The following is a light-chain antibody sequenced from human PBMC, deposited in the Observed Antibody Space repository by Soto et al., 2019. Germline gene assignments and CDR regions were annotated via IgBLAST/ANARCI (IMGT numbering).Light chain of an antibody. CDR1: SSDVGTYNL. V-gene: IGLV2-14*02. Sequence: QSALTQPASVSGSPGQSITISCTGTSSDVGTYNLVSWYQQSGTAPRVLIHDDIKRPSGVSYRFSGSKSGNTASLTISGLQAEDEADYYCASYTRTTTLVFGGGTKVTVL. J-gene: IGLJ2*01. CDR2: DDI. CDR3: ASYTRTTTLV.